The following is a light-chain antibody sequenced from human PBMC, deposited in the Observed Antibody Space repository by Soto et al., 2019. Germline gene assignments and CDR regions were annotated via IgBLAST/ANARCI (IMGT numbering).Light chain of an antibody. CDR2: DVS. V-gene: IGLV2-14*01. CDR1: SSDVGGYNY. J-gene: IGLJ1*01. Sequence: QSALTQPASVSGSPGQSITISCTGTSSDVGGYNYVSWYQQHPVKAPKLIIYDVSNRPSGVSNRFSGSKSSNTASLTISGLQAEDEADYYCSSYTSSSTRVFGTGTKLTVL. CDR3: SSYTSSSTRV.